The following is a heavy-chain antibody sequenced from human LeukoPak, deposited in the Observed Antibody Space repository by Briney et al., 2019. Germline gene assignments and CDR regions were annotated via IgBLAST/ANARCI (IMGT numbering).Heavy chain of an antibody. Sequence: PSETLSLTCAVSGHSISSGYYWAWIRQPPGKGLEWIGNIYHSGSTYYNPSLKSRVTISVDTSKNQFSLKLSSVTAADTAVYYCARRYSNSYFDYWGQGTLVTVSS. D-gene: IGHD4-11*01. V-gene: IGHV4-38-2*01. CDR1: GHSISSGYY. CDR3: ARRYSNSYFDY. CDR2: IYHSGST. J-gene: IGHJ4*02.